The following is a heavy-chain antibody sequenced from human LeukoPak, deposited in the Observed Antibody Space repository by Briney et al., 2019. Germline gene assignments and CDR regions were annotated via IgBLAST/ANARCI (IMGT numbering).Heavy chain of an antibody. J-gene: IGHJ4*02. Sequence: QAGGSLRLSCAASGFTFSSYAMHWVRQAPGKGLEWVAVISYDGSNKYYADSVKGRFTISRDNSKNTLYLQMNSLRAEDTAVYYCARDPLGRVHSNYYFDYWGQGTLVTVSS. CDR3: ARDPLGRVHSNYYFDY. CDR1: GFTFSSYA. D-gene: IGHD4-11*01. V-gene: IGHV3-30-3*01. CDR2: ISYDGSNK.